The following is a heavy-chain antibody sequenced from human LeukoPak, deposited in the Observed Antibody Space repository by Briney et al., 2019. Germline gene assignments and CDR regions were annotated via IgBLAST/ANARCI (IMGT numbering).Heavy chain of an antibody. CDR3: ARGEVLRFLEWLHWYYYMDV. CDR1: GGSISSGSYY. CDR2: IYTSGST. J-gene: IGHJ6*03. D-gene: IGHD3-3*01. V-gene: IGHV4-61*02. Sequence: PSQTLSLTCTVSGGSISSGSYYWSWIRQPAGKGLEWIGRIYTSGSTNYNPSLKSRVTISVDTSKNQFSLKLSSVTAADTAVYYCARGEVLRFLEWLHWYYYMDVWGKGTTVTVSS.